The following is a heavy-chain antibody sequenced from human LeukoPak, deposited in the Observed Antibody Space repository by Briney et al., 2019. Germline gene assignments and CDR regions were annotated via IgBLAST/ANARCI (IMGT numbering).Heavy chain of an antibody. CDR2: IWFDGTRI. Sequence: PGGSLRLSCAATGFAFSGHGMHWVRQAPGKGLEWLTTIWFDGTRIHYAESVKGRFTIPRDNSKNTLYLLMDTLRVDDTAMYYCAKQSGSMGNIDHWGQGTQVTVSS. CDR1: GFAFSGHG. D-gene: IGHD4-23*01. V-gene: IGHV3-33*03. J-gene: IGHJ4*02. CDR3: AKQSGSMGNIDH.